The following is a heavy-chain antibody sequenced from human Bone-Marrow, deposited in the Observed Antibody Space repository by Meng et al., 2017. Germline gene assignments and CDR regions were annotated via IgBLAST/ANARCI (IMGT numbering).Heavy chain of an antibody. CDR1: GYTFTSYA. V-gene: IGHV1-3*01. Sequence: ASVKVSCKASGYTFTSYAMHWVRQAPGQRLEWMGWINAGNGNTKYTQKFQGRVTITRDTSASTAYMELSSLRSEDTAVYYCARSPFRMVRGGYCYGMDVWGQGTTVTVSS. D-gene: IGHD3-10*01. CDR2: INAGNGNT. CDR3: ARSPFRMVRGGYCYGMDV. J-gene: IGHJ6*02.